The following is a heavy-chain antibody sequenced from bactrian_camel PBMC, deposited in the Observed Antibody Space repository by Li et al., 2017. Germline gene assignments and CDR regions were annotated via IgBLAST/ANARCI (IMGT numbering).Heavy chain of an antibody. J-gene: IGHJ4*01. CDR1: GYSFSDDC. D-gene: IGHD3*01. Sequence: VQLVESGGGSVQAGGSLKLSCVASGYSFSDDCMGWFRQAPGKGLEWVSTINRGGGDTYYSDSVKGRFTISRDNAKNTVYLQMNSLKSEDTALYYCATGTTDADCSDEYCSVEKWGQGTQVTVS. CDR3: ATGTTDADCSDEYCSVEK. V-gene: IGHV3S40*01. CDR2: INRGGGDT.